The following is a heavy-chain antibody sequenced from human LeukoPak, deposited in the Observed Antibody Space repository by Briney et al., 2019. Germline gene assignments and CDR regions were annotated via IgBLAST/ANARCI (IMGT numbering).Heavy chain of an antibody. J-gene: IGHJ4*02. Sequence: PGGSLRLSCAASGFTFSSYGMHWVRQAPGKGLEWVAFIRYDGSNKYYADSVKGRFTISRDNSKNTLYLQMNSLRAEDTAVYYCAKAALLLGYCSGGSCQNDYWGQVTLVTVSS. V-gene: IGHV3-30*02. D-gene: IGHD2-15*01. CDR3: AKAALLLGYCSGGSCQNDY. CDR2: IRYDGSNK. CDR1: GFTFSSYG.